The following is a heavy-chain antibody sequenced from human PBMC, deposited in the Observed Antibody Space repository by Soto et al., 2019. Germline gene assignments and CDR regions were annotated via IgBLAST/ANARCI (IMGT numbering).Heavy chain of an antibody. CDR1: GFTFSGYT. V-gene: IGHV3-33*01. D-gene: IGHD5-18*01. Sequence: GGSLRLSCAASGFTFSGYTIHWVRQAPGKGLEWLALIWFDGSNKYYADSVKGRFTISRDNAKNTLYLQMNSLRAEDTAVYYCARELGYNYGHPFDYWGQGTLVTVSS. J-gene: IGHJ4*02. CDR2: IWFDGSNK. CDR3: ARELGYNYGHPFDY.